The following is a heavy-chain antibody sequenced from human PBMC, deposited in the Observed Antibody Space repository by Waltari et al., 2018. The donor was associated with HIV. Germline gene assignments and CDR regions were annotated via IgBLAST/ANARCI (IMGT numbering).Heavy chain of an antibody. D-gene: IGHD3-22*01. CDR1: GLTLIRYS. J-gene: IGHJ4*02. CDR2: ISSSSSYI. CDR3: ARDSGPYYYDSSGYASFDY. Sequence: EVQLVESGGGVVKPGGSLRLSCAAPGLTLIRYSMKRVSQAPGKGLEWVSSISSSSSYIYYADSVKGRFTISRDNAKNSLYLQMNSLRAEDTAVYYCARDSGPYYYDSSGYASFDYWGQGTLVTVSS. V-gene: IGHV3-21*01.